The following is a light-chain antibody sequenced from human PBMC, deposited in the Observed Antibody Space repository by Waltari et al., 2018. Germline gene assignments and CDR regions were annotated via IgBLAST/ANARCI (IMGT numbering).Light chain of an antibody. Sequence: SYELTQPLSVSVALGQTARITCGGNNIGSKTVNWYQQRPGQAPVLVIYRDSNRPSGIPERFSASNSGNPATLTISRAQAGDEADYYCQVWDSSTVVFAGGTKLTVL. J-gene: IGLJ2*01. CDR1: NIGSKT. CDR3: QVWDSSTVV. V-gene: IGLV3-9*01. CDR2: RDS.